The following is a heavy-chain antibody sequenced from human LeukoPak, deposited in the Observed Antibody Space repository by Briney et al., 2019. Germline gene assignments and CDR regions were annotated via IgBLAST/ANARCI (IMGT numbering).Heavy chain of an antibody. V-gene: IGHV3-30*02. CDR2: IWYDGSNE. CDR1: GFTFNTYG. CDR3: AKEGYYYLDV. Sequence: GGSLRLSCAASGFTFNTYGMHWVRQAPGKGLEWVAFIWYDGSNECYADSVKGRFTISRDNSKNTLYLQMNSLRPEDTAVYNCAKEGYYYLDVWGKGTTVTISS. J-gene: IGHJ6*03.